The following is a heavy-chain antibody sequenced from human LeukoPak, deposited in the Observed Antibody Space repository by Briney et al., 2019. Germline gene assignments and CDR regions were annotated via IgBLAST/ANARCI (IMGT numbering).Heavy chain of an antibody. Sequence: PSETLSLTCTVSGGSISSYYWSWIRQPAGKGLGWIGRIYTSGSTNYNPSLKSRVTMSVDTSKNQFSLKLSSVTAADTAVYYCARGSGSFAIHAFDIWGQGTMVTVSS. CDR1: GGSISSYY. V-gene: IGHV4-4*07. CDR3: ARGSGSFAIHAFDI. D-gene: IGHD1-26*01. J-gene: IGHJ3*02. CDR2: IYTSGST.